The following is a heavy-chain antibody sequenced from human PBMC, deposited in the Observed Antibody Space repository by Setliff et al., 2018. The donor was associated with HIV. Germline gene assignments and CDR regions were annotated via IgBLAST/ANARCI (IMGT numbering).Heavy chain of an antibody. CDR3: AHSCDFDY. J-gene: IGHJ4*02. D-gene: IGHD2-2*01. Sequence: GSLRLYFEASGFAFDNYGMSWVRQAPGKGLEWVSSISSSGENTYYADTVKGRFTISRDNSKHTLYLQMSSPRAEDTAVYSCAHSCDFDYWGKGTLVTVSS. V-gene: IGHV3-23*01. CDR2: ISSSGENT. CDR1: GFAFDNYG.